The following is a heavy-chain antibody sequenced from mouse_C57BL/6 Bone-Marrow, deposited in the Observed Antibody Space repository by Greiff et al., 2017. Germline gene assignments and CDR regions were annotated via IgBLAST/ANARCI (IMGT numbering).Heavy chain of an antibody. CDR2: IYPGDGDT. D-gene: IGHD2-1*01. CDR1: GYAFSSSW. V-gene: IGHV1-82*01. CDR3: SKLYGNYGFDY. J-gene: IGHJ2*01. Sequence: QVQLKQSGPELVKPGASVKISCKASGYAFSSSWMNWVKQRPGKGLEWIGRIYPGDGDTNYNGKFKGKATLTADKSSSTAYMQLSSLTSEDSAVNFCSKLYGNYGFDYWGQGTTLTVSS.